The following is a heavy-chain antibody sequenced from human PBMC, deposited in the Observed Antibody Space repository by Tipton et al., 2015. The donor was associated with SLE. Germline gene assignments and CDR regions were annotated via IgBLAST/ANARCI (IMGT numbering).Heavy chain of an antibody. CDR1: GGSISSYY. J-gene: IGHJ3*02. Sequence: TLSLTCTVSGGSISSYYWSWIRQPAGKGLEWIGRIYTSGSTNYNPSLKSRVTMSVGTSKNQFSLKLSSVTAADTAVYYCARDLPGPYSGSYYGAFDIWGQGTMVTVSS. CDR3: ARDLPGPYSGSYYGAFDI. D-gene: IGHD1-26*01. CDR2: IYTSGST. V-gene: IGHV4-4*07.